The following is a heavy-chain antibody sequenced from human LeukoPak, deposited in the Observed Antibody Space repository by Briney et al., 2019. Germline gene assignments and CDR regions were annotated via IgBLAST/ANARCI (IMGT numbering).Heavy chain of an antibody. Sequence: GGSLRLSCAASGFSFSSYATSWVREAPARGLEWVSSLRGNGDTSYADSVKGRFTLSRDDSRNTVYLQLNNLRVEDTAVYYCAKANWVSNADAVFWGQGTVVTVSS. D-gene: IGHD1-1*01. CDR3: AKANWVSNADAVF. CDR1: GFSFSSYA. CDR2: LRGNGDT. V-gene: IGHV3-23*01. J-gene: IGHJ4*02.